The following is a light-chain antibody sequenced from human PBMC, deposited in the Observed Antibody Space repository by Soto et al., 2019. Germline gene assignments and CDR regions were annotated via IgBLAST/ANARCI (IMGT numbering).Light chain of an antibody. CDR2: EVS. V-gene: IGLV2-14*01. J-gene: IGLJ1*01. CDR3: TSYTSSSIFYV. Sequence: QSVLTQPASVSGSPGQSMTISCTGTSSDVGGYNFVSWFQHHPGKAPKVMIYEVSNRPSGVSNRFSGSKSGNTASLTISGLQAEDEADYYCTSYTSSSIFYVFGTGTKVTVL. CDR1: SSDVGGYNF.